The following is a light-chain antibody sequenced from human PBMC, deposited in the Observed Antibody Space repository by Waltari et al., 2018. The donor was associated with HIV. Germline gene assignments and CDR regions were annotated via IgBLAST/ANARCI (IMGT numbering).Light chain of an antibody. CDR3: QTWGTGIRV. Sequence: QLVLTQSPSASASLGASVKLTCTLSSGHSSYAIACHPQQPEKGPRYLMKLNSDGSHSKGDGIPDRFSGSSSGAERYLTISSLQSEDEADYYCQTWGTGIRVFGGGTKLTVL. CDR2: LNSDGSH. CDR1: SGHSSYA. V-gene: IGLV4-69*01. J-gene: IGLJ3*02.